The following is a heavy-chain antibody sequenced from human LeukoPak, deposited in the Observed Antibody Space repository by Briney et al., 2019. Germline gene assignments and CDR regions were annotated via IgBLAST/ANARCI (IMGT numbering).Heavy chain of an antibody. J-gene: IGHJ4*02. Sequence: SETLSLTCTVSGGSISSSSYYWGWIRQPPGKGLEWIGSIYYSGSTYYNPSLESRVTISVDTSKNQFSLKLSSVTAADTAVYYCARSTGYSRSLFDYWGQGTLVTVSS. CDR2: IYYSGST. CDR1: GGSISSSSYY. CDR3: ARSTGYSRSLFDY. V-gene: IGHV4-39*07. D-gene: IGHD6-13*01.